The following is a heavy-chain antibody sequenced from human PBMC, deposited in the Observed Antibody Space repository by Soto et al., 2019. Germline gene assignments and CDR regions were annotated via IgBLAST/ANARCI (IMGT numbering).Heavy chain of an antibody. V-gene: IGHV3-23*01. D-gene: IGHD5-12*01. CDR3: AKDGLVATIAELDY. CDR2: ITGSGGTT. CDR1: GFTFSSYA. J-gene: IGHJ4*02. Sequence: PGGSLRLSCAASGFTFSSYAMSWVRQAPEKGLEWVSAITGSGGTTYYADSVRGRFTISRDNSKNTLYLQMNSLRAEDTAVYYCAKDGLVATIAELDYWGQGALVTVSS.